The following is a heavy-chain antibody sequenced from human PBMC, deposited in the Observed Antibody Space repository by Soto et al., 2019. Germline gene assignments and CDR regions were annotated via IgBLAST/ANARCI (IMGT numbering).Heavy chain of an antibody. CDR1: GDSISSSNYF. J-gene: IGHJ4*02. CDR2: IFYSGST. V-gene: IGHV4-39*01. D-gene: IGHD6-19*01. CDR3: ARRYGWLYFDY. Sequence: QLQLQESGPGLVKPWETLSLTCTVSGDSISSSNYFWGWIRQPPGKGLEWIGTIFYSGSTYYNPYLKSRVTISVDTSKNQFSLRLISVTAADTALYYCARRYGWLYFDYWGQGSLVTVSS.